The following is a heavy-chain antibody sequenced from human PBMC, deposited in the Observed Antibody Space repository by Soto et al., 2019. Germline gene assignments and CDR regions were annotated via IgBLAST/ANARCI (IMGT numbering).Heavy chain of an antibody. Sequence: GGSLRLSCAASGFTFSSYGMHWVRQAPGKGLEWVAVIWYDGSNKYYADSVKGRFTNSRDNSKNTLYLQMNSLRADDTAVYYCARGQYDYIWGSGPWGQGTLVTVS. CDR1: GFTFSSYG. CDR2: IWYDGSNK. D-gene: IGHD3-16*01. J-gene: IGHJ5*02. CDR3: ARGQYDYIWGSGP. V-gene: IGHV3-33*01.